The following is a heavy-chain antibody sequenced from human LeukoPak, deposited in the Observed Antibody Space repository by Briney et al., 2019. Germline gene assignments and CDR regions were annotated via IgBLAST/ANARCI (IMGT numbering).Heavy chain of an antibody. J-gene: IGHJ4*02. V-gene: IGHV1-18*01. Sequence: GASVKVPCKSSGHTFTSYGINWVRQAPGQGLEWMGSISVYNGNTYYAQKFQGRITMTTDTSTSTAYMDLRSLRSDDTAVYYCASAQEIAVAGSYFDYWGQGTLVTVSS. CDR2: ISVYNGNT. CDR3: ASAQEIAVAGSYFDY. CDR1: GHTFTSYG. D-gene: IGHD6-19*01.